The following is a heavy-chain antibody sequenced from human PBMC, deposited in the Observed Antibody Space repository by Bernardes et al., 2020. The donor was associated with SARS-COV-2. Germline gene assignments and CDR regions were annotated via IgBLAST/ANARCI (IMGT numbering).Heavy chain of an antibody. CDR2: INHSGST. CDR3: ARGRTTVTTPFDY. CDR1: GGSFRGYY. Sequence: SETLSLTCTVYGGSFRGYYWSWIRQPPGPGLEWIGEINHSGSTNYNPSLKSRVTISVDTSKNQFSLKLSSVTAADTAVYYCARGRTTVTTPFDYWGQGTLVTVSS. D-gene: IGHD4-17*01. J-gene: IGHJ4*02. V-gene: IGHV4-34*01.